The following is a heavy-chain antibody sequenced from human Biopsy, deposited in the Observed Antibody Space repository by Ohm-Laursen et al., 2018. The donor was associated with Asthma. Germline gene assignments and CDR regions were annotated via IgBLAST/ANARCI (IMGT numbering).Heavy chain of an antibody. CDR3: AKCQVGYSSGWSLLLKKIYYSGMDV. D-gene: IGHD6-19*01. J-gene: IGHJ6*02. CDR1: GGTFSNFA. V-gene: IGHV1-69*01. CDR2: IMTVFGTT. Sequence: SSVKVSCKAPGGTFSNFAISWVRQAPGQGLEWLGGIMTVFGTTNYAQKFQGRVTITADESTSTAYMEVTSLRSEDTAIYYCAKCQVGYSSGWSLLLKKIYYSGMDVWGQGTAVTVPS.